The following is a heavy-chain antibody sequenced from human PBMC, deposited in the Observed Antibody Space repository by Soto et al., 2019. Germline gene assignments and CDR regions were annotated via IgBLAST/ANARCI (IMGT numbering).Heavy chain of an antibody. CDR2: IKHDGTES. V-gene: IGHV3-7*01. CDR3: SRDHHHEPYQY. J-gene: IGHJ1*01. CDR1: GFTFSSYW. Sequence: EVQLVESGGGLVQPGGSLRLSCAASGFTFSSYWMTWVRQAPGKGLEWVANIKHDGTESSYVDSVKGRFTISRDNAKNSVYLQLNGLRAEDTAVYSCSRDHHHEPYQYWGQGTLVTVSS.